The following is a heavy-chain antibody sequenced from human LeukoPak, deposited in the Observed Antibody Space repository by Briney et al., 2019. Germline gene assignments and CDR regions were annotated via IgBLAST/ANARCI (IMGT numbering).Heavy chain of an antibody. CDR2: IYPGDSDN. CDR3: GRRYGGYYYYFDY. Sequence: GESLKIPCKGSGYIFSNYWLGRERPMPGKGLELMGIIYPGDSDNTYSPSFQGQVTISADKSISTAYLQWSSLQASDTAMYYCGRRYGGYYYYFDYWGQGTLVTVSS. CDR1: GYIFSNYW. D-gene: IGHD5-18*01. J-gene: IGHJ4*02. V-gene: IGHV5-51*01.